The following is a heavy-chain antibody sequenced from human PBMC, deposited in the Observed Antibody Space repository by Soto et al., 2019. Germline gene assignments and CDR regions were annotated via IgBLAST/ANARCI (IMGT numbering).Heavy chain of an antibody. CDR2: IIPIFGTT. CDR3: ARDRTDSGYYTNWLDP. J-gene: IGHJ5*02. D-gene: IGHD3-22*01. V-gene: IGHV1-69*06. Sequence: APGQGPEWVGRIIPIFGTTNYAQNLQGRVTISADKSTLTSYMELHSLTSDDTALYYCARDRTDSGYYTNWLDPWGQGTQVTVSS.